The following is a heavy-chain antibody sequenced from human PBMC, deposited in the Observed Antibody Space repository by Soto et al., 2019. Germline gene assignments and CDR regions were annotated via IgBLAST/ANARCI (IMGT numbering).Heavy chain of an antibody. Sequence: GESLKISCKGSGYSFTSYWIGWVRQMPGKGLEWMGIIYPGDSDTRYSPSFQGQVTISADKSISTAYLQWSSLKASDTAMYYCARLEYDFWSGNPYYYYGIDVWAQGTTVTGSS. V-gene: IGHV5-51*01. J-gene: IGHJ6*02. CDR2: IYPGDSDT. D-gene: IGHD3-3*01. CDR1: GYSFTSYW. CDR3: ARLEYDFWSGNPYYYYGIDV.